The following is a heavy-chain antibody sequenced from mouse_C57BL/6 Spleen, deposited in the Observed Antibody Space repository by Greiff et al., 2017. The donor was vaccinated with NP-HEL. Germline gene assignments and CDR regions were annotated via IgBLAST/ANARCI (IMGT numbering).Heavy chain of an antibody. Sequence: RVEPGASVKISCKASGYAFSSSWMNWVKQRPGKGLEWIGRIYPGDGDTNYNGKFKGKATLTADKSSSTAYMQLSSLTSEDSAVYFCARTNWYAMDYWGQGTSVTVSS. CDR3: ARTNWYAMDY. CDR1: GYAFSSSW. CDR2: IYPGDGDT. J-gene: IGHJ4*01. D-gene: IGHD4-1*01. V-gene: IGHV1-82*01.